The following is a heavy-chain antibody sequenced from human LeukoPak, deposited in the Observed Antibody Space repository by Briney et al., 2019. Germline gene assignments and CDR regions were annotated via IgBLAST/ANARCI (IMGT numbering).Heavy chain of an antibody. CDR1: GYTFTGYY. Sequence: GASVKVSCKASGYTFTGYYMHWVRQAPGQGLEWMGWINPNSGGTNYAQKFQGRVTMTRDTSISTAYMELSRLRSDDTAVYYCARVQYYDSVWGSSYYMDVWGKGTTVTVSS. D-gene: IGHD3-16*01. CDR2: INPNSGGT. J-gene: IGHJ6*03. V-gene: IGHV1-2*02. CDR3: ARVQYYDSVWGSSYYMDV.